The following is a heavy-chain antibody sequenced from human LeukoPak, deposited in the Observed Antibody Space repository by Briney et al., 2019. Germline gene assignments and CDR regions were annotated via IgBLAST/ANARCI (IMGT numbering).Heavy chain of an antibody. V-gene: IGHV4-34*01. Sequence: SETLSLTCAVYGGSFSGYYWSWIRQPPGKGLEWIGEINHSGSTNYNPSLKSRVTISVDTSKNQFSLKLSSATAADTAVYYCAREDTAMVTFGYWGQGTLVTVSS. CDR3: AREDTAMVTFGY. J-gene: IGHJ4*02. CDR2: INHSGST. CDR1: GGSFSGYY. D-gene: IGHD5-18*01.